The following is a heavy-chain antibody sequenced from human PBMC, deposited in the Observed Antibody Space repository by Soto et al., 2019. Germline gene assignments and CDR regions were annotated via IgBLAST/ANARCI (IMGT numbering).Heavy chain of an antibody. CDR1: GFSFSNSA. V-gene: IGHV3-23*01. J-gene: IGHJ4*02. CDR3: AKVPQWVLRYHDWFFDY. Sequence: EVQLLESGGGLVQPGGSLRLSCAVSGFSFSNSAMTWVRQAPGKGLEWVAGSSGSGDITYNTDSVKGRFAISRDTSKNVVYLQMRSIRAEDTAVYYCAKVPQWVLRYHDWFFDYWGQGTLVTVSS. D-gene: IGHD3-9*01. CDR2: SSGSGDIT.